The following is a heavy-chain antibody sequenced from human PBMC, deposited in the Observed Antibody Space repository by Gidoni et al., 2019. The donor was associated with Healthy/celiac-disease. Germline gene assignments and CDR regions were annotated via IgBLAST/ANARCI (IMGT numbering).Heavy chain of an antibody. CDR1: GFTFSSYE. D-gene: IGHD6-13*01. CDR2: ISSSGSTI. J-gene: IGHJ4*02. V-gene: IGHV3-48*03. CDR3: ARDSAYSSSWLVDY. Sequence: EVQLVESGGGLVQPGGSLRLSCAAPGFTFSSYEMNWVRQAPGKGLEWVSYISSSGSTIYYADSVKGRFTISRDNAKNSLYLQMNSLRAEDTAVYYCARDSAYSSSWLVDYWGQGTLVTVSS.